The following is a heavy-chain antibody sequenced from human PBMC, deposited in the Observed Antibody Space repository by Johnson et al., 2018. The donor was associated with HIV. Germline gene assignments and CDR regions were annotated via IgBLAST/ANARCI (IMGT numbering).Heavy chain of an antibody. V-gene: IGHV3-74*03. D-gene: IGHD2-21*01. CDR1: RITFSRYW. CDR2: IYNDGSRT. Sequence: VQLVESGGGLVQPGGSLRLSCAASRITFSRYWMTWVRQAPGKGLEWVARIYNDGSRTTYADSVRGRFTISRDNAKYTVDLQMNSLRVEDTAVYYCAKVDCGGDTCAGYDPFDLWGQGTLVTVSS. CDR3: AKVDCGGDTCAGYDPFDL. J-gene: IGHJ3*01.